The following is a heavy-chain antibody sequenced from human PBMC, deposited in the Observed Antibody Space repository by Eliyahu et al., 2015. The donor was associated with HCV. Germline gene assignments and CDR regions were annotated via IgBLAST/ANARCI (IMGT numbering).Heavy chain of an antibody. J-gene: IGHJ4*02. CDR1: GFXFDDFA. CDR2: INWDSGKI. D-gene: IGHD3-10*01. Sequence: EVQLVESGGGLAQPGRSLRLXCAXSGFXFDDFAMHWVRQVPGKGLEWVSGINWDSGKIGYADSVKGRFTTSRDNAKNLLFLQMNSLRTEDTAFYYCVKDVHGSGSYKSGVPFDFWGQGTLVTVSS. V-gene: IGHV3-9*01. CDR3: VKDVHGSGSYKSGVPFDF.